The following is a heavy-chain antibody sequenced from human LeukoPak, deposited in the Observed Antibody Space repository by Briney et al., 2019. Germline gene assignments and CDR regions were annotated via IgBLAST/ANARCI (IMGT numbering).Heavy chain of an antibody. V-gene: IGHV3-30-3*01. J-gene: IGHJ6*02. D-gene: IGHD6-19*01. CDR2: ISYDGSNK. CDR1: GFTFSSYA. Sequence: GGSLRLSCAASGFTFSSYAMHWVRQVPGKGLEWVAVISYDGSNKYYADSVRGRFTISRDNSKNTLYLQMNSLRAEDTAVYYCARGKAVAGPSYYYYYGMDVWGQGTTVTVSS. CDR3: ARGKAVAGPSYYYYYGMDV.